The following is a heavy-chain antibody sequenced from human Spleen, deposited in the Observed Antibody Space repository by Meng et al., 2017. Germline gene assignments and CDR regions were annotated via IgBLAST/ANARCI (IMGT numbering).Heavy chain of an antibody. CDR3: ARGPTTMAHDFDY. Sequence: GPGLVKPSETLFLRCAVSGGSISSGRYYWNWIRQPPGKGLEWIGSVYYSGITYYNPSLESRATISVDTSQNNLSLKLSSVTAADSAVYYCARGPTTMAHDFDYWGQGTLVTVSS. CDR1: GGSISSGRYY. J-gene: IGHJ4*02. V-gene: IGHV4-39*02. CDR2: VYYSGIT. D-gene: IGHD4-11*01.